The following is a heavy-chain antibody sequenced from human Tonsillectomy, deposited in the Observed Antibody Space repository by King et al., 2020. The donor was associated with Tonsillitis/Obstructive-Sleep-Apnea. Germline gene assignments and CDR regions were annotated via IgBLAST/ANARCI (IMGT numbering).Heavy chain of an antibody. D-gene: IGHD6-19*01. CDR3: ARDPVAGIGPYYSYYYMDV. J-gene: IGHJ6*03. CDR2: INPSGGTT. Sequence: QLVQSGAEVKKPGASVKVSCKASGYIFTSYYMHWVRQAPGQGLEWMGIINPSGGTTSYAQKFQGRVTMTRDTSTSTVYMELSSLGSEATAVYYCARDPVAGIGPYYSYYYMDVWGKGTTVTVSS. V-gene: IGHV1-46*01. CDR1: GYIFTSYY.